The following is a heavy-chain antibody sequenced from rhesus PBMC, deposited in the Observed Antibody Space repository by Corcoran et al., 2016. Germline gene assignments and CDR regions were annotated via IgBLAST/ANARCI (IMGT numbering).Heavy chain of an antibody. Sequence: QLQLQESGPGLVKPSETLSLTCAVSGGSISSNYWSWIRQPPGKGLEWIGRLSGSGGSTAYNPSLKSRVTISTDTSKNQVSLKLSSVTAADTAVYYCARDSSGWSYEYFEFWGQGALVTVSS. CDR3: ARDSSGWSYEYFEF. D-gene: IGHD6S26*01. CDR2: LSGSGGST. J-gene: IGHJ1*01. V-gene: IGHV4-173*01. CDR1: GGSISSNY.